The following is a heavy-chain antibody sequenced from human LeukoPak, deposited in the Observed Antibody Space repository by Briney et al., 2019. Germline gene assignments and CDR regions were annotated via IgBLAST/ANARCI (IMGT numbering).Heavy chain of an antibody. CDR2: ISYDGSNK. J-gene: IGHJ4*02. D-gene: IGHD3-22*01. CDR1: GFTFSSYG. Sequence: GGSLRLSCAASGFTFSSYGMHWVRQAPGKGLERVAVISYDGSNKYYADSVKGRFTISRDNSKNTLYLQMNSLRAEDTAVYYCAKVLSYYDSSGYMDYWGQGTLVTVSS. V-gene: IGHV3-30*18. CDR3: AKVLSYYDSSGYMDY.